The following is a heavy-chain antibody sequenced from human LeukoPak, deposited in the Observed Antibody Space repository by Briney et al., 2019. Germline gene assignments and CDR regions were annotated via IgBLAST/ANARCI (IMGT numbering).Heavy chain of an antibody. D-gene: IGHD4-17*01. CDR2: ISTRNTI. CDR3: ARGDYHDENVVGIDY. Sequence: GGSLRLSCEVSGFTFRSYSLNWVRQAPGKGLEWLSYISTRNTIYYGDSVKGRFTISRDNAKNSLYLQMNSLRAEDTALYYCARGDYHDENVVGIDYWGQGTLVTVSS. CDR1: GFTFRSYS. J-gene: IGHJ4*02. V-gene: IGHV3-48*01.